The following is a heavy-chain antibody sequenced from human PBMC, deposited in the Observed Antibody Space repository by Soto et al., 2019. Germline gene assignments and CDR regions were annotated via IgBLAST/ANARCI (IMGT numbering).Heavy chain of an antibody. D-gene: IGHD3-22*01. CDR3: AREGGGYYDSSSYFAY. CDR1: GYTYTSYG. CDR2: ISAYNGNT. J-gene: IGHJ4*02. Sequence: ASVKLSCMASGYTYTSYGISWVRQAPRQGLEWMGWISAYNGNTNYAQKLQGRVTMTTDTSTSTAYMELSSLRSADTAVYYCAREGGGYYDSSSYFAYWGQGTLVTVS. V-gene: IGHV1-18*01.